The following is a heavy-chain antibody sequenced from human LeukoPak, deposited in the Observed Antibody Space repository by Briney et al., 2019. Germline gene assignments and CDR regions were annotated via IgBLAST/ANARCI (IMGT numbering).Heavy chain of an antibody. Sequence: PVGSLSLSCAASGFTFSSYAMSWGRQAPGKGRGWVSAISGSGGSTYYADSVKGRFTISRDNSENTLYLQMNSLRAEDTAVYYCAKDPDYYGSGSSSFDYWGQGTPVTVSS. D-gene: IGHD3-10*01. CDR1: GFTFSSYA. CDR3: AKDPDYYGSGSSSFDY. J-gene: IGHJ4*02. CDR2: ISGSGGST. V-gene: IGHV3-23*01.